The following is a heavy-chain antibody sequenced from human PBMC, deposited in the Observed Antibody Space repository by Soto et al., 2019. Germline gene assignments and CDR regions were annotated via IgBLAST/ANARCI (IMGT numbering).Heavy chain of an antibody. CDR3: ARGPIGRNWNYVGRWFDP. Sequence: SETLSLTCAVYGGSFSGYYWSWIRQPPGKGLEWIGEINHSGSTNYNPSLKSRVTISVDTSKNQFSLKLSSVTAADTAVYYCARGPIGRNWNYVGRWFDPWGQGTLVTVSS. CDR2: INHSGST. J-gene: IGHJ5*02. V-gene: IGHV4-34*01. D-gene: IGHD1-7*01. CDR1: GGSFSGYY.